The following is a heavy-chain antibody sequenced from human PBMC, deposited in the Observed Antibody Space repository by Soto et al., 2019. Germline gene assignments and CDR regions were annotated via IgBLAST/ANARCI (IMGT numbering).Heavy chain of an antibody. D-gene: IGHD3-10*01. CDR2: IFSNDEK. V-gene: IGHV2-26*01. CDR3: ARSLVRGVIIDMNWFDP. J-gene: IGHJ5*02. Sequence: GSGPTLVNPTETLTLTCTVSGFSLSNARMGVSWIRQPPGKALEWLAHIFSNDEKSYSTSLKSRLTISKDTSKSQVVLTMTNMDPVDTATYYCARSLVRGVIIDMNWFDPWGQGTLVTVSS. CDR1: GFSLSNARMG.